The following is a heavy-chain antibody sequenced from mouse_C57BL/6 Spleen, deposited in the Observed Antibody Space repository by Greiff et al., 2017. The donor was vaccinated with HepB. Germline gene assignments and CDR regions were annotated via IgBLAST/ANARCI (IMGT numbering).Heavy chain of an antibody. Sequence: QVQLQQPGTELVKPGASVKLSCKASGYTFTSYWMHWVKQRPGQGLEWIGNINPSNGGTNYNEKFKSKATLTVDKSSSTAYMQLSSLTSEDSAVYYWARLVTTVVAHFDSGGQGTTLTVSS. D-gene: IGHD1-1*01. CDR3: ARLVTTVVAHFDS. CDR1: GYTFTSYW. V-gene: IGHV1-53*01. J-gene: IGHJ2*01. CDR2: INPSNGGT.